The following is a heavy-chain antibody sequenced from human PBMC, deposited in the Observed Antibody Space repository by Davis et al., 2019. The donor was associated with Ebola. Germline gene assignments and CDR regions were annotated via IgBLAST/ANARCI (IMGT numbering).Heavy chain of an antibody. D-gene: IGHD7-27*01. CDR3: AKRELGFIAFDI. CDR2: INPNSGGT. CDR1: GYTFTGYY. Sequence: ASVKVSCKASGYTFTGYYMHWVRQAPGQGLEWMGWINPNSGGTNYAQKFQGRVTMTRDTSISTAYMELSRLRSDDTAVYYCAKRELGFIAFDIWGQGTMVTVSS. V-gene: IGHV1-2*02. J-gene: IGHJ3*02.